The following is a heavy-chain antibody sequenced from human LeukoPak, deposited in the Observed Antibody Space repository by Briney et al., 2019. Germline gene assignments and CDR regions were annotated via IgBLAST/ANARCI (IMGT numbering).Heavy chain of an antibody. CDR3: ARDPDSSSWYSWFDP. CDR2: IIPILGIA. V-gene: IGHV1-69*04. Sequence: SVKVSCKASGGTFSSYAISWVRRAPGQGLEWMGRIIPILGIANYAQKFQGRVTITADKSTSTAYMELSSLRSEDTAVYYCARDPDSSSWYSWFDPWGQGTLVTVSS. CDR1: GGTFSSYA. D-gene: IGHD6-13*01. J-gene: IGHJ5*02.